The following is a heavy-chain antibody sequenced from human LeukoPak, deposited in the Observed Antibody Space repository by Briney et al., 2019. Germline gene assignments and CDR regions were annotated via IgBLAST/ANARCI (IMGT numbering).Heavy chain of an antibody. Sequence: GGSLRLSCAASGFTFSSYGMHWVRQAPGKGLEWVAFIRYDGSNKYYADSVKGRFTISRDNSKNTLYLQMNSLRAEDTAVYYCAKDAVITPYYYYYYGMDVWGQGTTVTVS. J-gene: IGHJ6*02. D-gene: IGHD3-16*02. CDR3: AKDAVITPYYYYYYGMDV. CDR2: IRYDGSNK. CDR1: GFTFSSYG. V-gene: IGHV3-30*02.